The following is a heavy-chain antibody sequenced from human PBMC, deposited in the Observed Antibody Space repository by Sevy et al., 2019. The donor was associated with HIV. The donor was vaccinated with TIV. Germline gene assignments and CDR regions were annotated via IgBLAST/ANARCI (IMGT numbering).Heavy chain of an antibody. CDR3: ARVPVGSSPYYYAIDV. Sequence: SETLSLTCTVSGAAISSGGYYWTWIRQHPGKGLEWIGNIYHSGSSFYNPSLKGRVVMPVVTSKNQFSLNLTSLTAADTAVYYCARVPVGSSPYYYAIDVWGQGTSVTVSS. D-gene: IGHD6-6*01. J-gene: IGHJ6*02. CDR1: GAAISSGGYY. CDR2: IYHSGSS. V-gene: IGHV4-31*03.